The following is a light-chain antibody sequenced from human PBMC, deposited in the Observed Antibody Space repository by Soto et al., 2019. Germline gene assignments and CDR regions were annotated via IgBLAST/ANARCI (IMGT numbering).Light chain of an antibody. Sequence: EIVMTQSPATLSVSPGERATLSCRASQSVSSNLAWYQQKPGQAPRLLIYAASIRATGIPARFSGSGSGTEFTPTISSLQSEDFAIYYCQQYNNWPPYTFGQGTKLEI. J-gene: IGKJ2*01. CDR2: AAS. V-gene: IGKV3-15*01. CDR3: QQYNNWPPYT. CDR1: QSVSSN.